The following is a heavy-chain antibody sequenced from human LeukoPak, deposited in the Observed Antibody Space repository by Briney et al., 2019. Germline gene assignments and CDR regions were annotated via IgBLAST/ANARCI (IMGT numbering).Heavy chain of an antibody. V-gene: IGHV4-59*08. D-gene: IGHD6-19*01. J-gene: IGHJ4*02. CDR1: GGSISSYY. Sequence: SETLSLTCTVSGGSISSYYWSWIRQPPGKGLEWIGYIYYSGSTNYNPSLKSRVTISVDTSKNQFSLKLRSVTAADTAVYYCARLGSSGYYSFDYWGQGTLVTVSS. CDR3: ARLGSSGYYSFDY. CDR2: IYYSGST.